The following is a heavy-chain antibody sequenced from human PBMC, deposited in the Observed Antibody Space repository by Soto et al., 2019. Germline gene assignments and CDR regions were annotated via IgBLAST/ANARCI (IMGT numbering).Heavy chain of an antibody. V-gene: IGHV1-18*01. CDR3: ARERNTIERGMTS. D-gene: IGHD7-27*01. J-gene: IGHJ4*02. CDR1: GYTFTSYG. Sequence: ASVQVSCKASGYTFTSYGISWVRQAPGQGLECMGWISDSNGNTNYAQKLQGRVTMTTDTSTRAAYMVLSSLRADDTAVYYCARERNTIERGMTSWGQGTLVTVSS. CDR2: ISDSNGNT.